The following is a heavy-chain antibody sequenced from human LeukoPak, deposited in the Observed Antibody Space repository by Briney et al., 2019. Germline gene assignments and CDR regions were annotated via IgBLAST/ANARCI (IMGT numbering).Heavy chain of an antibody. J-gene: IGHJ6*03. Sequence: SETLSLTCTVSGGSISSYYWSWIRQPPGKGLEWIGYIYYSGSTNYNPSLKSRVTISVDTSKNQFSLKLSSVTAADTAVYYCARAPHYYDSSGYLSYYYMDVWGKGTSVTVS. CDR3: ARAPHYYDSSGYLSYYYMDV. V-gene: IGHV4-59*01. D-gene: IGHD3-22*01. CDR2: IYYSGST. CDR1: GGSISSYY.